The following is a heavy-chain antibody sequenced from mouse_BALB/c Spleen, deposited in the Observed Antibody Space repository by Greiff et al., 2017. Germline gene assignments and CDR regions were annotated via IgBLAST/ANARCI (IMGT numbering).Heavy chain of an antibody. CDR3: VRLYYYGSSTYFDV. D-gene: IGHD1-1*01. V-gene: IGHV10-1*02. CDR2: IRSKSNNYAT. CDR1: GFTFNTYA. J-gene: IGHJ1*01. Sequence: EVQLVESGGGLVQPKGSLKLSCAASGFTFNTYAMNWVRQAPGKGLEWVARIRSKSNNYATYYADSVKDRFTISRDDSQSMLYLQMNNLKTEDTAMYYCVRLYYYGSSTYFDVWGAGTTVTVSS.